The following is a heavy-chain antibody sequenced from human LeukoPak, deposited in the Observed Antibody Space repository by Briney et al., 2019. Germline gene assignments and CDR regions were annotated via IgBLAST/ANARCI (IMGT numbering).Heavy chain of an antibody. Sequence: GESLKISCKGSGYSFTSYWIGWVRQMPGKGLEWMGIIYPGDSDTRYSPSFQDQVTISADKSISTAYLQWSSLKASDTAMYYCARPGYYYDSSGYPHPDAFDIWGQGTMVTVSS. CDR1: GYSFTSYW. CDR3: ARPGYYYDSSGYPHPDAFDI. J-gene: IGHJ3*02. CDR2: IYPGDSDT. V-gene: IGHV5-51*01. D-gene: IGHD3-22*01.